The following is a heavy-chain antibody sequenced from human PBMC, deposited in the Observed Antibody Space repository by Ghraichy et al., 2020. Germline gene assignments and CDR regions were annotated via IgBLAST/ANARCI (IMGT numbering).Heavy chain of an antibody. CDR3: AKDGQSYGRASYYYYYYMDV. CDR2: ISGSGGST. D-gene: IGHD5-18*01. CDR1: GFTFSSYA. V-gene: IGHV3-23*01. Sequence: GGSLRLSCAASGFTFSSYAMSWVRQAPGKGLEWVSAISGSGGSTYYADSVKGRFTISRDNSKNTLYLQMNSLRAEDTAVYYCAKDGQSYGRASYYYYYYMDVWGKGTTVTVSS. J-gene: IGHJ6*03.